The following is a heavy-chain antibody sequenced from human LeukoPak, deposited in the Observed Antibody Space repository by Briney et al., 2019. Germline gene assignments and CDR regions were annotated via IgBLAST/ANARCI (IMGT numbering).Heavy chain of an antibody. D-gene: IGHD5-24*01. Sequence: GGSLRLSCAASGFTFNNYGMHWVRQAPGKGLEWVALISYDGSNKYYADSVKGRFTISRDNSKNTLYLQVNSLRAEDTAVYYCAREGSSYRYAYRDGYIRTHYFDYWGQGTLVTVSS. V-gene: IGHV3-30*06. CDR3: AREGSSYRYAYRDGYIRTHYFDY. CDR1: GFTFNNYG. J-gene: IGHJ4*02. CDR2: ISYDGSNK.